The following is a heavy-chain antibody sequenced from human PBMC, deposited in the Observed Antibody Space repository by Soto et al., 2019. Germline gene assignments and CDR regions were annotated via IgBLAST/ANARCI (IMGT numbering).Heavy chain of an antibody. CDR1: AGSISSFY. Sequence: SQTMSLTCTVSAGSISSFYWSWIRQPPGKGLGWIGYIYYSGTTNYNTSLRSLVTRSVDTSKTQFSLKLSSVTAADTAVYYGARTPVERLYGMDLWGQGTTVTVSS. J-gene: IGHJ6*02. V-gene: IGHV4-59*01. CDR3: ARTPVERLYGMDL. CDR2: IYYSGTT.